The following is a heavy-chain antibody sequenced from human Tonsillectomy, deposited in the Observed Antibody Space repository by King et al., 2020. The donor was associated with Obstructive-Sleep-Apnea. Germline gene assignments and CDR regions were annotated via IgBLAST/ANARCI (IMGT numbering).Heavy chain of an antibody. V-gene: IGHV4-31*03. Sequence: QLQESGPGLVKPSQTLSLTCTVSGASLSNGGYYWSWIRQHPGKGLEWIGHFYYSGGTYYNPSVESRITMSIDTSKNQFSLKLKSVTAADTAVYYCARVGVSGSISVEFHFDHWGQGTLVTVSS. D-gene: IGHD6-19*01. CDR2: FYYSGGT. CDR3: ARVGVSGSISVEFHFDH. J-gene: IGHJ4*02. CDR1: GASLSNGGYY.